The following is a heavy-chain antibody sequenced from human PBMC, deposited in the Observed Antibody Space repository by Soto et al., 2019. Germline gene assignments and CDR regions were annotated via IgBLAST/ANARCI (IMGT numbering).Heavy chain of an antibody. V-gene: IGHV4-31*03. D-gene: IGHD6-6*01. CDR2: IYYSGST. CDR3: ARSIAATAGAFDI. CDR1: GGSISSGGYY. Sequence: SETLSLTCTVSGGSISSGGYYWSWIRQHPGKGLEWIGYIYYSGSTYYNPSLKSRVTISVDTSKNQFSLKLSSVTAADTAVYYCARSIAATAGAFDIWGQGTMVTVS. J-gene: IGHJ3*02.